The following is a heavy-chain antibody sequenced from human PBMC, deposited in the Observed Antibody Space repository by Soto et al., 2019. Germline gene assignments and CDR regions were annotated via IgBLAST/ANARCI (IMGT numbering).Heavy chain of an antibody. J-gene: IGHJ5*02. Sequence: SETLSLTCTVSGASISSYYWGWIRQPPGKGLEWIGYIYYSGSTNYNPSLKSRVTISIDTSKNQFSLKLISVTAADTAVYFCAREGDGTGGRFDPWGQGTLVTVSS. V-gene: IGHV4-59*01. D-gene: IGHD2-8*02. CDR3: AREGDGTGGRFDP. CDR2: IYYSGST. CDR1: GASISSYY.